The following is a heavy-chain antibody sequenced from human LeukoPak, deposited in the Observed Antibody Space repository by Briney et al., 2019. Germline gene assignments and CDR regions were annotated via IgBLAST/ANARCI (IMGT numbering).Heavy chain of an antibody. V-gene: IGHV1-69*05. CDR1: RGTFSSYA. J-gene: IGHJ5*02. Sequence: SVTVSCQPSRGTFSSYAISWVRPAPGQGLEWMGGIIPIFGTANYAQKFQGRVTITTDESTSTAYMELSSLRSEDTAVYYSASGEYQLLYVGGWFDPWGQGTLVTASS. CDR2: IIPIFGTA. D-gene: IGHD2-2*02. CDR3: ASGEYQLLYVGGWFDP.